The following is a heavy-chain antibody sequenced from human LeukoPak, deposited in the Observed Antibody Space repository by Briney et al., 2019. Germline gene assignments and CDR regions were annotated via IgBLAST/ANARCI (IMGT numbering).Heavy chain of an antibody. D-gene: IGHD3-22*01. V-gene: IGHV3-30-3*01. CDR1: GFTFSSYA. J-gene: IGHJ4*02. Sequence: QTGGSLRLSCAASGFTFSSYAMHWVRQAPGKGLEWVAVISYDGSNKYYADSVKGRSTISRDNSKNTLYLQMNSLRAEDTAVYYCARGRITMISSYWGQGTLVTVSS. CDR3: ARGRITMISSY. CDR2: ISYDGSNK.